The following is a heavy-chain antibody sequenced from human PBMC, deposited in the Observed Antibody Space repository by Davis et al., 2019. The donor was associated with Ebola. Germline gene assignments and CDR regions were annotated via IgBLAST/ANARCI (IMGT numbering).Heavy chain of an antibody. CDR1: GGSITNYY. CDR2: IYFSGAA. CDR3: ARWPGYCSGGNCYSGLDV. D-gene: IGHD2-15*01. Sequence: PSETLSLTCTVSGGSITNYYWDWIRQPPGKGLEWIGHIYFSGAAKYNPSLRSRATISVDTSKNQFYLKLNSVTAADTAVYYCARWPGYCSGGNCYSGLDVWGQGTTVTVSS. J-gene: IGHJ6*02. V-gene: IGHV4-59*01.